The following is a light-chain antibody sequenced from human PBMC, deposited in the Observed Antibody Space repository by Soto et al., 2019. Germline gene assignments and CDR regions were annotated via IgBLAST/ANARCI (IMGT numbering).Light chain of an antibody. CDR3: QQLSSYPQ. Sequence: DIQLTQSPSFLSASVGDRVTITCRASQGISSYLAWYQQKPGKAPKLLIYAASTLQSGVPSRFSGSGSGTQFTLTISSRQPEDFATYYFQQLSSYPQLGQGPKLEIK. CDR2: AAS. CDR1: QGISSY. J-gene: IGKJ2*01. V-gene: IGKV1-9*01.